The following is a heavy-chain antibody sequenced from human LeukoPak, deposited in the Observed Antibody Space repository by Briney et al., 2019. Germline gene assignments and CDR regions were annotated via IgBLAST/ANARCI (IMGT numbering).Heavy chain of an antibody. D-gene: IGHD3-3*01. CDR1: GFTFSSYS. V-gene: IGHV3-48*01. Sequence: GGSLRLSCAAPGFTFSSYSMNWVRQAPGKGLEWVSYISSSSSTIYYADSVKGRFTISRDNAKNSLYLQMNGLRAEDTAVYYCAREGITIFGVSPDAFDIWGQGTMVTVSS. CDR3: AREGITIFGVSPDAFDI. J-gene: IGHJ3*02. CDR2: ISSSSSTI.